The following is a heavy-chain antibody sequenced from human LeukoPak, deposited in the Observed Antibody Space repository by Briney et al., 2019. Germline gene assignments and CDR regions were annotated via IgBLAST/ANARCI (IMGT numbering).Heavy chain of an antibody. D-gene: IGHD4-17*01. CDR3: ARDSYGDANFDS. V-gene: IGHV3-30*02. Sequence: GGSLRLSCAASGFTFSSYGMHWVRQAPGKGLEWVAFIRYDGSNKYYADSVKGRFTISRDISKNAVYLQMNSLRAEDTAVYYCARDSYGDANFDSWGQGTLVTVSS. CDR2: IRYDGSNK. CDR1: GFTFSSYG. J-gene: IGHJ4*02.